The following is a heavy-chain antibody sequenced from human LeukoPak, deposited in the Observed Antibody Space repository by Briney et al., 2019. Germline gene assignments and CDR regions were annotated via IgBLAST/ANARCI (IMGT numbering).Heavy chain of an antibody. CDR1: GFTFSSYA. Sequence: PGGSLRLSCAASGFTFSSYAMSWVRQAPGKGLEWVSAITNSGGDTYHADSVKGRFTISRDNSKNTLYLQMNSLRVEDTAGYYCAKGSSSSRPYYFDYWGQGTLVTVSS. CDR3: AKGSSSSRPYYFDY. CDR2: ITNSGGDT. J-gene: IGHJ4*02. V-gene: IGHV3-23*01. D-gene: IGHD6-6*01.